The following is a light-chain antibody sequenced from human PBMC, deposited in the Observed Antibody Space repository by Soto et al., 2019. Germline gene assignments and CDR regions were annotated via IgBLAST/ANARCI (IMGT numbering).Light chain of an antibody. V-gene: IGKV3-20*01. CDR1: QSVSSTY. Sequence: EIVLTQSPGTLSLSPGERATLSCRASQSVSSTYLAWYQQRPGQAPRLLIYATSIRTTGIPDRFSGSGSGTDFTLTISRLEPEDFAVYYCQQYTSSSYTFGQGPSWRSN. CDR3: QQYTSSSYT. CDR2: ATS. J-gene: IGKJ2*01.